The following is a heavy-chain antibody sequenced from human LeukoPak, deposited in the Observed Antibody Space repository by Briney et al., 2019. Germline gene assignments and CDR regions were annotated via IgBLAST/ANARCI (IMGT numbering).Heavy chain of an antibody. J-gene: IGHJ4*02. CDR1: GFTFSNYW. CDR2: ISSSSSYI. V-gene: IGHV3-21*01. CDR3: ARVSTYGSGSQHDY. D-gene: IGHD3-10*01. Sequence: GGSLRLSCAASGFTFSNYWMHWVRQAPGKGLEWVSSISSSSSYIYYADSVKGRFTISRDNAKNSLYLQMNSLRAEDTAVYYCARVSTYGSGSQHDYWGQGTLVTVSS.